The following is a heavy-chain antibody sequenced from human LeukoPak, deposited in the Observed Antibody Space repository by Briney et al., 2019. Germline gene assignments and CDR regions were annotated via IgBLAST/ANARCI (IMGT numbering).Heavy chain of an antibody. V-gene: IGHV3-30*18. CDR1: GFTFSSYG. CDR3: VKDRLGEAYGMDV. D-gene: IGHD3-10*01. J-gene: IGHJ6*04. CDR2: ISYDGSRK. Sequence: GRSLRLSCAASGFTFSSYGMHWVRQAPGKGLEWVAVISYDGSRKHYGDSVQGRFSISRDNSKNTLYLQMNGLRAEDTAVYYCVKDRLGEAYGMDVWGEGTTVTVSS.